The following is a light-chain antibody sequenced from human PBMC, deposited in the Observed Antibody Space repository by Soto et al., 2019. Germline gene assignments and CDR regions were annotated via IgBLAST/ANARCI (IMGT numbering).Light chain of an antibody. J-gene: IGKJ1*01. CDR2: GAS. Sequence: TLSLSKMERATLSCRASQSVSRYLTWYQQKPGQGPRVLIYGASSRATGIPDRFSGSGSGTDFTLTINRLEPEDFAVYYCQQYGSSLPTFGQGSMV. CDR3: QQYGSSLPT. V-gene: IGKV3-20*01. CDR1: QSVSRY.